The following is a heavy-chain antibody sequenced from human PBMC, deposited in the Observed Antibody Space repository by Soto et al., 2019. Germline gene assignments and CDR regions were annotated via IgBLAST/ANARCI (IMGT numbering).Heavy chain of an antibody. V-gene: IGHV1-46*01. CDR3: ARGEGDF. Sequence: QVQLVQSGAEVKKPGASVKISCQASGYTFTNYYIHWVRQAPGQGFEWMGIINPDGGYATSSQMFQDRVTMTSDTSSSTVYVELSALTSDDAAVYFCARGEGDFWGQGTLVTVSS. CDR1: GYTFTNYY. D-gene: IGHD1-26*01. J-gene: IGHJ4*02. CDR2: INPDGGYA.